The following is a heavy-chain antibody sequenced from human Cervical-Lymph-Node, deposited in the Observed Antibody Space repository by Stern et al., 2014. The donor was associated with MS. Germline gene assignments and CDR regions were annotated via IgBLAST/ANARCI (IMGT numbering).Heavy chain of an antibody. J-gene: IGHJ5*02. CDR3: ATTRWDLFTWNWFDP. CDR1: GGSISSSGYY. D-gene: IGHD1-26*01. Sequence: QVQLVQSGPGLVKPSQTLSLTCTVSGGSISSSGYYWSWIRQPADKGLEWIGGIHDSGGTYYNPSLKSRDNKSMVTAKKQCPLKLTSVTAADTAVYYCATTRWDLFTWNWFDPWGQGTLVTVSS. V-gene: IGHV4-61*02. CDR2: IHDSGGT.